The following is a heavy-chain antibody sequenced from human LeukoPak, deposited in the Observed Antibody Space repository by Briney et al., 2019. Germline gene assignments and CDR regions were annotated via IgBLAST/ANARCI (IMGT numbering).Heavy chain of an antibody. Sequence: GGSLRLSCAASGFTFSSYTMNWVRQAPGKGLEWVSSISSSSRSIFYADSVRGRFTTSRDNAKNSLFLQMNSLRAEDTAVYYCARGQLYGDYNYYYYGMDVWGQGTTVTISS. CDR2: ISSSSRSI. J-gene: IGHJ6*02. CDR3: ARGQLYGDYNYYYYGMDV. V-gene: IGHV3-21*01. D-gene: IGHD4-17*01. CDR1: GFTFSSYT.